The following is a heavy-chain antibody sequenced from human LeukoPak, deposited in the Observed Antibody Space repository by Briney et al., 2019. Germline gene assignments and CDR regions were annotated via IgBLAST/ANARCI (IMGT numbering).Heavy chain of an antibody. CDR2: VSSASSAI. CDR1: VITFSNYE. V-gene: IGHV3-48*03. CDR3: AGEHRERSGYGRGLDY. D-gene: IGHD6-25*01. Sequence: GGSLRLSCAASVITFSNYEMNFVRQAPGKGLEWVSYVSSASSAIYYADSVKGRFTISRDNAKKSLSLQKNSLRAADTAVYYCAGEHRERSGYGRGLDYLGQGGLVTVSS. J-gene: IGHJ4*02.